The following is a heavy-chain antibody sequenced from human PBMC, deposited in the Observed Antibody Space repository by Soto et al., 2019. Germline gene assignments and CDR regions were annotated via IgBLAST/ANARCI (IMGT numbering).Heavy chain of an antibody. CDR3: ARYGDRFDY. Sequence: LSLTCTVSGGSISSSSYYWGWIRQPPGKGLEWIGSIYYSGSTYYNPSLKSRVTISVDTSKNQFSLKLSSVTAADTAVYYCARYGDRFDYWGQGTLVTVSS. D-gene: IGHD4-17*01. CDR2: IYYSGST. V-gene: IGHV4-39*01. J-gene: IGHJ4*02. CDR1: GGSISSSSYY.